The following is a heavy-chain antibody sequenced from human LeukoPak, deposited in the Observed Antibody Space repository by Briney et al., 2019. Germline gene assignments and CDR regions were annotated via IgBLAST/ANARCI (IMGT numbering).Heavy chain of an antibody. Sequence: PGGSLRLSCAASGFTFSSCAMHWVRQAPGKGLEYVSAISSNGGSTYYANSVKGRFTISRDNSKNTLYLQMGSLRAEDMAVYYCARDPGSGSYHYYFDCWGQGTLVTVSS. CDR1: GFTFSSCA. CDR3: ARDPGSGSYHYYFDC. V-gene: IGHV3-64*01. J-gene: IGHJ4*02. CDR2: ISSNGGST. D-gene: IGHD1-26*01.